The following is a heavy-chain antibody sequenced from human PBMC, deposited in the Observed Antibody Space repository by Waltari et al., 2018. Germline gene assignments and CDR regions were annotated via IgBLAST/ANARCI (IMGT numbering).Heavy chain of an antibody. CDR3: ARDLGSGWYYFDS. J-gene: IGHJ4*02. D-gene: IGHD6-19*01. V-gene: IGHV3-30-3*01. CDR1: GFTFSQYT. Sequence: QVQLVESGGGVVRPGGSLRLSCRDSGFTFSQYTMHWVRQAPGKGLEWVAITSHDGANKYYAGSVVGRFTISRDNSKNTVYLQMNSLRVEDTAVYYCARDLGSGWYYFDSWGQGTLVTVSS. CDR2: TSHDGANK.